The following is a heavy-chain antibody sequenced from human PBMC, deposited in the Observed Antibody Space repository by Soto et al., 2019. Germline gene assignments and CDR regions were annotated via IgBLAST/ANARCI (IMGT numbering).Heavy chain of an antibody. CDR1: GGSISSYY. D-gene: IGHD6-25*01. J-gene: IGHJ5*02. CDR2: IYYSGST. CDR3: ARPHGGSSGWDNWFDP. Sequence: SETLSLTCTVSGGSISSYYWSWIRQPPGKGLEWIGYIYYSGSTNYNPSLKSRVTISVDTSKNQFSLKLSSVTAADTAVYYCARPHGGSSGWDNWFDPWGQGTLVTVDS. V-gene: IGHV4-59*01.